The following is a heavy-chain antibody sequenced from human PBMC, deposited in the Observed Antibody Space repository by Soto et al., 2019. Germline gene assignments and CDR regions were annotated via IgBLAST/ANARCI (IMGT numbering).Heavy chain of an antibody. CDR3: ISHSPEDMIRT. V-gene: IGHV3-73*01. CDR2: IRNKANSYAT. J-gene: IGHJ4*02. CDR1: GFTLSGSS. Sequence: GGSLRLSCAASGFTLSGSSVHWVRQASGKGLEWVGRIRNKANSYATAYAASVRGRFTISRDDSKNTAFLQMNSLNTEDTAVYYCISHSPEDMIRTWGQGTLVTVSS. D-gene: IGHD2-15*01.